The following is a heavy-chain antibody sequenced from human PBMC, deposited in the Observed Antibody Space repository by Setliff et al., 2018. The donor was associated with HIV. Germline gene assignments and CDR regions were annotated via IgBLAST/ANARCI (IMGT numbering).Heavy chain of an antibody. D-gene: IGHD6-13*01. Sequence: PGGSLRLSCAASGFSFSRYEMNWVRQAPGKGLQWVSYISSSGSTKYYADSVKGRFTISRDNADNSLYLRMNSLRADDTAVYYCARLGALAAAGVGYWGQGTLVTVSS. V-gene: IGHV3-48*03. CDR1: GFSFSRYE. CDR2: ISSSGSTK. CDR3: ARLGALAAAGVGY. J-gene: IGHJ4*02.